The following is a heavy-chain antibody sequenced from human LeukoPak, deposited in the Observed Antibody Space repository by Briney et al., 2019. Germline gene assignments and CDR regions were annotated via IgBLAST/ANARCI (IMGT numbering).Heavy chain of an antibody. J-gene: IGHJ4*02. CDR1: GGSISSYY. CDR3: ARAKYSSSWYPQYYFDY. CDR2: IYYSGST. Sequence: SETLSLTCTVSGGSISSYYWSWIRQPPGKGLEWIGYIYYSGSTNYSPSLRSRLTLSVDTSKNQFSLKLSSVTAADTAVYYCARAKYSSSWYPQYYFDYWGQGTLVTVSS. D-gene: IGHD6-13*01. V-gene: IGHV4-59*08.